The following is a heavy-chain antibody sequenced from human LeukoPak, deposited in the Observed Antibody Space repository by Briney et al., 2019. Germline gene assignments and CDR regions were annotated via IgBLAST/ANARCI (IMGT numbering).Heavy chain of an antibody. D-gene: IGHD3-22*01. CDR3: AASPYYYDSSGGY. CDR2: INAYNGDT. Sequence: ASVKVSCKASNYTFTSYGISWARQAPGQGLEWMAWINAYNGDTNYAQKFQERVTITRDMSTSTAYMELSSLRSEDTAVYYCAASPYYYDSSGGYWGQGTLVTVSS. CDR1: NYTFTSYG. V-gene: IGHV1-18*01. J-gene: IGHJ4*02.